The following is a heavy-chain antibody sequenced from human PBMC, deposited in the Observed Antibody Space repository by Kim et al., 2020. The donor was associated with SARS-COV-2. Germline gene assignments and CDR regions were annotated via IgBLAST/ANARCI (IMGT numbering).Heavy chain of an antibody. J-gene: IGHJ1*01. Sequence: LKSRVTISVDTSKNQFSLKLSSVTAADTAVYYCARGLPSSSGWPPEYFQHWGQGTLVTVSS. CDR3: ARGLPSSSGWPPEYFQH. V-gene: IGHV4-34*01. D-gene: IGHD6-6*01.